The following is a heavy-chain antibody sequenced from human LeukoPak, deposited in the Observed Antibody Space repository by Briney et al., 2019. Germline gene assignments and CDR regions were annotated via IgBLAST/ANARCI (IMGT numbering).Heavy chain of an antibody. CDR2: ISTYNGNT. V-gene: IGHV1-18*01. Sequence: ASVKVSCKASGYTFTSYGIIWVRQAPGQGLEWMGWISTYNGNTNYAQKLQGRVTMTTDTSTSTAYMELSSLRSDDTAVYYCARGPDSGSYFPYDYWGQGTLVTVSS. J-gene: IGHJ4*02. D-gene: IGHD1-26*01. CDR3: ARGPDSGSYFPYDY. CDR1: GYTFTSYG.